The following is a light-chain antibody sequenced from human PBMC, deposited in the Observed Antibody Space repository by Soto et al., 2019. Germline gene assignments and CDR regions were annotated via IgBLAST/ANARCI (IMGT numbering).Light chain of an antibody. V-gene: IGKV1-39*01. CDR3: QQSYSTPRT. Sequence: DLQMTQSPSSLSASVGDRVTITCRASQTISNYLNWYQQKPGKAPKLLIYAASTLQSGVPSRFSGSGSGTDFTLTISSLQPEDFATYYCQQSYSTPRTFGQGTEVEIK. CDR2: AAS. CDR1: QTISNY. J-gene: IGKJ1*01.